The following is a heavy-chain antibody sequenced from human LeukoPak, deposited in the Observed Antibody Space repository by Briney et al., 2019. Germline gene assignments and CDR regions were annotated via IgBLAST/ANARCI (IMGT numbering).Heavy chain of an antibody. Sequence: SETLSLTCAVYGGPFSDYYWSWIRQPPGKGLEWIGEINHSGSTNYNPSLKSRVTISVDTSKNQFSLKLSSVTAADTAVYYCASADIVVVPSAMPIFGYWGQGTLVTVSS. J-gene: IGHJ4*02. D-gene: IGHD2-2*01. CDR3: ASADIVVVPSAMPIFGY. V-gene: IGHV4-34*01. CDR1: GGPFSDYY. CDR2: INHSGST.